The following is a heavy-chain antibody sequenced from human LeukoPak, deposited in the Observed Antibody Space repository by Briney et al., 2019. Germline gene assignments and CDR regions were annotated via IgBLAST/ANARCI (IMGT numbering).Heavy chain of an antibody. D-gene: IGHD3-22*01. CDR1: GFTFSRYA. Sequence: PGGSLRLSCAASGFTFSRYAMNWVRQAPGKGLEWVSAISGSGSNTYYADSVKGRFTISRNNSQNTLYLQMNSLRAEDTAVYYCAKTGDYFDSSGYYRPDAFDIWGRGTMVTVSS. V-gene: IGHV3-23*01. CDR2: ISGSGSNT. J-gene: IGHJ3*02. CDR3: AKTGDYFDSSGYYRPDAFDI.